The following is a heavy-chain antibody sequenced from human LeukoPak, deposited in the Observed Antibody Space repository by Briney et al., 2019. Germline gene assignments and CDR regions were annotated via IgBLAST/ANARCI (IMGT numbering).Heavy chain of an antibody. CDR1: GFTFNTYA. D-gene: IGHD6-19*01. Sequence: PGGSLRLSCAASGFTFNTYAMTWVRQAPGKGLEWVSDISESGGSTYYEDSVQGRFTISGDNSKNTLYLQMNSLRVEDTAIYYCAKAGSDWYYFDSWGQGTLVTVSS. CDR2: ISESGGST. V-gene: IGHV3-23*01. J-gene: IGHJ4*02. CDR3: AKAGSDWYYFDS.